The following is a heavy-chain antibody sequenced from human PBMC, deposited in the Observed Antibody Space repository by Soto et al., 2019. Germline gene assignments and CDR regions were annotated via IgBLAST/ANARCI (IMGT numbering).Heavy chain of an antibody. CDR1: GDSVSSNSAA. CDR2: TYYRSKWYN. CDR3: ARDLEWQNYNDYYYYYMDV. J-gene: IGHJ6*03. V-gene: IGHV6-1*01. Sequence: PAQTLSLTCAISGDSVSSNSAAWNWIRQFPSRGLEWLGRTYYRSKWYNDYAVSVKSRITINPDTSKNQFSLQLNSVTPEDTAVYYCARDLEWQNYNDYYYYYMDVWGKGTTVTVSS. D-gene: IGHD3-3*01.